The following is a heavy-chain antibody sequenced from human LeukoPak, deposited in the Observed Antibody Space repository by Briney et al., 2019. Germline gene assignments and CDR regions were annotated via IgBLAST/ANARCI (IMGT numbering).Heavy chain of an antibody. CDR3: AKDQQGGAGSGRFDY. D-gene: IGHD3-10*01. CDR2: ISFDGAYR. CDR1: GFTSSA. J-gene: IGHJ4*02. Sequence: AGRSLTLSCAASGFTSSAIHWVRQSPGKGLEWLAIISFDGAYRYYADSVKGRFTISRDISKNTFYLQMSSLTADDAALYYCAKDQQGGAGSGRFDYWGQGTLVTVSS. V-gene: IGHV3-30*04.